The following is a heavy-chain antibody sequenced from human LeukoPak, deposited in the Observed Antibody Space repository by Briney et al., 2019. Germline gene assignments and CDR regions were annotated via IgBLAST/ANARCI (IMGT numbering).Heavy chain of an antibody. CDR1: GFTFSSYA. V-gene: IGHV3-23*01. J-gene: IGHJ6*03. Sequence: GGSLRLSCAASGFTFSSYAMNWVRQAPGKGLEWVSSISGSDDNTYYADSVKGRFTISRDNSKNTLYLQMNSLRAEDTAVYYCAKGTGTTFRFRTYSYFYHMDVWAKGPRSPSP. CDR3: AKGTGTTFRFRTYSYFYHMDV. CDR2: ISGSDDNT. D-gene: IGHD1-7*01.